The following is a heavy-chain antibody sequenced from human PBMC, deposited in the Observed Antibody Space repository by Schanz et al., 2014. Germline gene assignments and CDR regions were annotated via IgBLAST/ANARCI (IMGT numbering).Heavy chain of an antibody. V-gene: IGHV3-23*01. CDR3: AKDLLYGAPMPLNHLDY. CDR1: GFTFSSYA. J-gene: IGHJ4*02. CDR2: ISSSSSYI. D-gene: IGHD2-2*01. Sequence: DVQLLESGGGLVQPGGSLRLSCAVSGFTFSSYAMSWVRQAPGKGLEWVSSISSSSSYIYYADSVKGRFTISRDNSKNTLYLQMNSLRAEDTAVYYCAKDLLYGAPMPLNHLDYWGQGTLVTVSS.